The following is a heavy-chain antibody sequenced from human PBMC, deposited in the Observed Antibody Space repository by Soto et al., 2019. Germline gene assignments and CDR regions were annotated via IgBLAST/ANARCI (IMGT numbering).Heavy chain of an antibody. Sequence: QLQLQESGSGLVKPSQTLSLTCAVSGGSISSGGYSWSWIRQPPGKGLEWIGYIYHRGSTYYNPSLKSRVTISAERYKNQFSLKLSSVTAADTAVYYCASSHAGAHITAAVHWGQGTLVTVSS. CDR1: GGSISSGGYS. D-gene: IGHD6-13*01. V-gene: IGHV4-30-2*01. CDR2: IYHRGST. J-gene: IGHJ4*02. CDR3: ASSHAGAHITAAVH.